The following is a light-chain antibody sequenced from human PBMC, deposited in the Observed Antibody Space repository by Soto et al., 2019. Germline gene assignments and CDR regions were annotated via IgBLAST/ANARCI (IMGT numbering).Light chain of an antibody. CDR1: SSNIGARYD. CDR2: GNN. Sequence: QLVLTQPPSVSGAPGQRVTISCTGSSSNIGARYDVHWYQQLPGTAPKLLIYGNNKRPSGVPDRFSGSTSGTSASLAITGLQADDEADYYCQSYDNILRGWVFGGGTKLTVL. CDR3: QSYDNILRGWV. V-gene: IGLV1-40*01. J-gene: IGLJ3*02.